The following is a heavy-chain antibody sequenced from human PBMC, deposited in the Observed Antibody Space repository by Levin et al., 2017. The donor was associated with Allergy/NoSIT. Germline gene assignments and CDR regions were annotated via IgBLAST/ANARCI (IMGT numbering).Heavy chain of an antibody. CDR3: ARVYESSRYGPPLI. V-gene: IGHV4-59*01. D-gene: IGHD5-18*01. J-gene: IGHJ3*02. Sequence: MPSETLSLTCTVSGGSISSYYWSWIRQPPGKGLEWIGYIYYSGSTNYNPSLKSRVTISVDTSKNQFSLKLSSVTAADTAVYYCARVYESSRYGPPLIWGQGTMVTVSS. CDR2: IYYSGST. CDR1: GGSISSYY.